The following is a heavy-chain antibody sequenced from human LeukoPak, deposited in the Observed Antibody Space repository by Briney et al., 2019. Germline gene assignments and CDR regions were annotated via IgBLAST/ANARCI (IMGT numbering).Heavy chain of an antibody. CDR2: IYYSGST. CDR1: GGSISSGGYY. J-gene: IGHJ5*02. CDR3: ARGERAAAAYNWFDP. D-gene: IGHD6-13*01. Sequence: SETLSLTCTVSGGSISSGGYYWSWIRQHPGKGLEWIGYIYYSGSTYYNPSLKSRVTISVDTSKNQCSLKLSSVTAADTAVYYCARGERAAAAYNWFDPWGQGTLVTVSS. V-gene: IGHV4-31*03.